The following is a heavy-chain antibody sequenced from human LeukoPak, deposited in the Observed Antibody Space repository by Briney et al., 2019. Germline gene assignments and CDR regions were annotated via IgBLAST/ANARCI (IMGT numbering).Heavy chain of an antibody. CDR2: INHSGST. Sequence: PSETLSLTCAVYGGSFSGYYWSWIRQPPGKGLEWIGEINHSGSTNYNPPLKSRVTISVDTSKNQFSLKLSSVTAADTAVYYCARLVAYRREYYGMDVWGQGTTVTVSS. V-gene: IGHV4-34*01. J-gene: IGHJ6*02. CDR3: ARLVAYRREYYGMDV. D-gene: IGHD1-26*01. CDR1: GGSFSGYY.